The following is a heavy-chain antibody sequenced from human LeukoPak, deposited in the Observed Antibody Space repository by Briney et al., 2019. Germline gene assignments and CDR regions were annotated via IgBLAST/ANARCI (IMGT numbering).Heavy chain of an antibody. V-gene: IGHV3-30*18. CDR2: ISYDGTNK. J-gene: IGHJ4*02. CDR3: AKGGNSSSWYPLGY. Sequence: KTGGSLRLSCAASGFTFSSYGMHWVRQAPGKGLEWVAVISYDGTNKYYADSVKGRFTISRDNSKNTLYLQMNSLRAEDTAVYYCAKGGNSSSWYPLGYWGQGTLVTVSS. CDR1: GFTFSSYG. D-gene: IGHD6-13*01.